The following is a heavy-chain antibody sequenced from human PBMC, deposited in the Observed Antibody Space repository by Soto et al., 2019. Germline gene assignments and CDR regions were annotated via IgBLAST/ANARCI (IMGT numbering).Heavy chain of an antibody. CDR3: ARDKITGLFDY. CDR2: IFYTGST. V-gene: IGHV4-31*01. J-gene: IGHJ4*02. D-gene: IGHD2-8*02. CDR1: GGPFSRGGYY. Sequence: PSETLSLTCTVSGGPFSRGGYYWSWIRQHPGKGLECIGYIFYTGSTYYNPTLKSQVTMSVDTSKRQFSLNLSSLTAADTAVYYCARDKITGLFDYWGQGTLVIVSS.